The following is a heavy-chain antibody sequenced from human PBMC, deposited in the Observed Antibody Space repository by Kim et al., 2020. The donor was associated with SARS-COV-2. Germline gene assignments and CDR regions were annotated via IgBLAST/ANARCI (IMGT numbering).Heavy chain of an antibody. J-gene: IGHJ5*02. CDR2: IIPIFGTP. CDR3: ARELNDILTGYQNWFDP. V-gene: IGHV1-69*13. Sequence: SVKVSCKASGGTFSSYAISWVRQAPGQGLEWMGGIIPIFGTPNYAQKFQGRVTITADESTSTAYMELSSLRSEDMAVYYCARELNDILTGYQNWFDPWGQGTLVTVSS. D-gene: IGHD3-9*01. CDR1: GGTFSSYA.